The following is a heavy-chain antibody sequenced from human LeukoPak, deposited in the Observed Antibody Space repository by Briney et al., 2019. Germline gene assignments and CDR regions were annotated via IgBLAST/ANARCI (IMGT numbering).Heavy chain of an antibody. D-gene: IGHD7-27*01. Sequence: GGSLRLSCAASGFTFSSYGMHWVRQAPGKRLEWVAVIWYDGSNKYYADSVKGRFTISRDNSKNTLYLQMNSLRAEDTAVYYCARSNAANWGSLDYWGQGTLVTVSS. CDR2: IWYDGSNK. J-gene: IGHJ4*02. V-gene: IGHV3-33*01. CDR1: GFTFSSYG. CDR3: ARSNAANWGSLDY.